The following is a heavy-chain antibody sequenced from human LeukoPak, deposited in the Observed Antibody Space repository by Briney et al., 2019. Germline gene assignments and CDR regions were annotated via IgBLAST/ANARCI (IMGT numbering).Heavy chain of an antibody. CDR1: GGSFSGYY. D-gene: IGHD2-15*01. CDR3: ARGGNDIVVVVAATPFDY. Sequence: SETLSLTCAVYGGSFSGYYWSWVRQPPGKGLEWIGEINHSGSTNYNPSLKSRVTISVDTSKNQFSLKLSSVTAADTAVYYCARGGNDIVVVVAATPFDYWGQGTLVTVSS. CDR2: INHSGST. V-gene: IGHV4-34*01. J-gene: IGHJ4*02.